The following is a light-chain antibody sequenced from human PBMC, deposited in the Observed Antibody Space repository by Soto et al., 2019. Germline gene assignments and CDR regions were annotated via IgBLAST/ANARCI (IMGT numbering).Light chain of an antibody. J-gene: IGKJ1*01. Sequence: EIVLTQSPGTLSLSPGERGTLSCRASQSVSSSYLAWYQRKPGQAPRLLIYGASSRATGIPDRFSGGGSGTDFTLTISRLEPEDFAVYYCQQYHNSPPTFGQGTKVDIK. V-gene: IGKV3-20*01. CDR1: QSVSSSY. CDR3: QQYHNSPPT. CDR2: GAS.